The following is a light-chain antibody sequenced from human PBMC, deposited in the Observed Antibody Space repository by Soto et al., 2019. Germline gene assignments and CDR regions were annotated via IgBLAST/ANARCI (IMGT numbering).Light chain of an antibody. J-gene: IGKJ4*01. V-gene: IGKV3D-15*01. CDR3: QQYNNWPPLT. Sequence: PGERAALSCRASQRITSTFLAWYQQKPGQAPRLLIYGASSRATGIPDRFTGSGSGTEFTLTISSLQSEDFAVYYCQQYNNWPPLTFGGGTKVDIK. CDR2: GAS. CDR1: QRITST.